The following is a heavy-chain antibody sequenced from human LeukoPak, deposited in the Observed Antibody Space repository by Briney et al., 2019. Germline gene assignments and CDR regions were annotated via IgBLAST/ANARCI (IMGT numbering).Heavy chain of an antibody. Sequence: SETLSLTCTVSGGSMSSDYWGWIRQTPGSGLEWIGYIYYSGGTYYNPSLKSRVSISIDTSKNQFSLKLDSVTSADTAVYYCASGYYFPDYWGQGALVTVSS. V-gene: IGHV4-59*01. J-gene: IGHJ4*02. CDR1: GGSMSSDY. CDR3: ASGYYFPDY. D-gene: IGHD2/OR15-2a*01. CDR2: IYYSGGT.